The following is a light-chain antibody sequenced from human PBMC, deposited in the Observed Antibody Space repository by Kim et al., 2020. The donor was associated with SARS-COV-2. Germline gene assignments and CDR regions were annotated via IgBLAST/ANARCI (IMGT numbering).Light chain of an antibody. CDR3: RSYTSSSTLEV. V-gene: IGLV2-14*03. Sequence: QSITISCTGTSSDVGGYNYVSWYQHPPAKAPKLRIYDVSKRPSEVSNRFSCSKSGKSASLTISGLHAEYEADYYCRSYTSSSTLEVFGTVTKVTVL. CDR2: DVS. CDR1: SSDVGGYNY. J-gene: IGLJ1*01.